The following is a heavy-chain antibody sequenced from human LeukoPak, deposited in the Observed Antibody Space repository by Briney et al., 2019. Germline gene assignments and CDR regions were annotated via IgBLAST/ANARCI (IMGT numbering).Heavy chain of an antibody. D-gene: IGHD1-26*01. CDR3: ARVARRPVEGDDAFDI. CDR1: GYTFTSYD. V-gene: IGHV1-8*01. Sequence: ASVKVSCKASGYTFTSYDINWVRQATGQGREWMGWMNPNSGNTGYAQKFQGRVTMTRNTSISTAYMELSSLRSEDTAVYYCARVARRPVEGDDAFDIWGQGTMVTVSS. J-gene: IGHJ3*02. CDR2: MNPNSGNT.